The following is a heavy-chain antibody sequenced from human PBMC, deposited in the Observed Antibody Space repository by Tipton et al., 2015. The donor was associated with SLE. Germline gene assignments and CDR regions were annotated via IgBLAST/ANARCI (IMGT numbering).Heavy chain of an antibody. CDR1: GFSFEDYA. Sequence: SLRLSCAASGFSFEDYAMHWVRQAPGKGLEWVSGISWNSGGIGYADSVKGRFTISRDNAKNSLYLQMNSLRAEDTAVYYCAASNWFDPWGQGTLVTVSS. V-gene: IGHV3-9*01. CDR3: AASNWFDP. CDR2: ISWNSGGI. J-gene: IGHJ5*02.